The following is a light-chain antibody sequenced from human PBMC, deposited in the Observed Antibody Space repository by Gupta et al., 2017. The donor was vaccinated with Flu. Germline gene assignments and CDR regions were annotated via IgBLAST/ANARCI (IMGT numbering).Light chain of an antibody. V-gene: IGKV3-11*01. CDR3: QQRSNWPMCT. CDR2: AAS. CDR1: QTVSSS. J-gene: IGKJ2*02. Sequence: EIVLTQSPATLSLSPGERATLSCRATQTVSSSSAWYQQKPGQAPRLLIYAASIRATGIPARFSGSGSGTDFTLTISSLEPEDFAVYYCQQRSNWPMCTFGQGTKLEIK.